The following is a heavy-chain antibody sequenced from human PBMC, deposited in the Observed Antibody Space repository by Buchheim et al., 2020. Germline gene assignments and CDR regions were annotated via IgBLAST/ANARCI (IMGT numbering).Heavy chain of an antibody. J-gene: IGHJ6*02. CDR3: ARSGALLYYYGMDV. V-gene: IGHV3-7*01. CDR1: EFTFRTYA. CDR2: MKHDGSEK. D-gene: IGHD1-26*01. Sequence: VQLLESGGGLIQPGGSLRLSCTTFEFTFRTYAMSWVRQAPGKGLEWVANMKHDGSEKYYVDSVKGRFTISRDNAMNSLYLQMNSLRAEDTAVYYCARSGALLYYYGMDVWGQGST.